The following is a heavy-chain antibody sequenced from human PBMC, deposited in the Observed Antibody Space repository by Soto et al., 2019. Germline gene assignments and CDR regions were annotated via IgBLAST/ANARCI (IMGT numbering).Heavy chain of an antibody. Sequence: QVQLVQSGAEVKKPGASVKVSCKASGYTFTNFGISWVRQAPGQGLEWMGWISAYNGNTNYAQNFQGRVTMTTDTSRSTAYMELKGMRSDDTAVYVSARGRTPSDFGVEGTLVTVSA. CDR3: ARGRTPSDF. CDR2: ISAYNGNT. J-gene: IGHJ4*02. CDR1: GYTFTNFG. V-gene: IGHV1-18*01. D-gene: IGHD2-15*01.